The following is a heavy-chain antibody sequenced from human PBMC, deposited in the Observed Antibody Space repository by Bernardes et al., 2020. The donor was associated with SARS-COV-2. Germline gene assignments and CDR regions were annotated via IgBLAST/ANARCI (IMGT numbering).Heavy chain of an antibody. D-gene: IGHD2-15*01. CDR2: IIPLFGTT. Sequence: SVKVSCLASGDPSTSFGVSWVRQAPGQGLEWVGGIIPLFGTTAYAQKFQGRVTFTADESTSTVYMELGSLTSEDTAVYFCAKDDHAKHYSEYFQHWGQGTLVTVSS. J-gene: IGHJ1*01. CDR1: GDPSTSFG. CDR3: AKDDHAKHYSEYFQH. V-gene: IGHV1-69*13.